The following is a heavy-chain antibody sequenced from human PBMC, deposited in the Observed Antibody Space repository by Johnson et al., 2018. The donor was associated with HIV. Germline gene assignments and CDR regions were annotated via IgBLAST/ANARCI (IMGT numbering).Heavy chain of an antibody. J-gene: IGHJ3*02. D-gene: IGHD5-24*01. V-gene: IGHV3-66*01. CDR2: IYSGGST. CDR3: ARGCRDGYTCDAFDI. CDR1: GFTVNSNY. Sequence: VQLVESGGGLLQPGGSLRLSCAASGFTVNSNYMSWVRQAPGKGLEWVSIIYSGGSTYYADSVKGRFTFSRDNSKNTLYLQMHSLRAEDTAVYFCARGCRDGYTCDAFDIWGQGTMVTVSS.